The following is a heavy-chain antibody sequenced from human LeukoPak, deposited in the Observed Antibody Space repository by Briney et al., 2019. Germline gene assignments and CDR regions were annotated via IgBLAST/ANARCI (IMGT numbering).Heavy chain of an antibody. CDR3: ARDLIQWTQKTAMVGY. V-gene: IGHV3-30-3*01. J-gene: IGHJ4*02. CDR2: ISYDGSNK. D-gene: IGHD5-18*01. Sequence: PGRSLRPSCAASGFTFSSYAMHWVRQAPGKGLEWVAVISYDGSNKYYADSVKGQFTISRDNSKNTLYLQMNSLRAEDTAVYYCARDLIQWTQKTAMVGYWGQGTLVTASS. CDR1: GFTFSSYA.